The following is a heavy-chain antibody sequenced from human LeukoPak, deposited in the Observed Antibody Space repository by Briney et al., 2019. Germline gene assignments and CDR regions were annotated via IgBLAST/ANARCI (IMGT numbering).Heavy chain of an antibody. J-gene: IGHJ4*02. CDR3: ARASGSYGYTSGSYYFDY. CDR2: IYYSGST. CDR1: GGSISSSSYY. V-gene: IGHV4-39*01. Sequence: SSETLSLTCTVSGGSISSSSYYWGWIRQPPGKGLEWIGSIYYSGSTYYNPSLKRRVTIFVDTSKNQFSLKLSSVTAADAAVYYCARASGSYGYTSGSYYFDYWGQGTLVTVSS. D-gene: IGHD5-18*01.